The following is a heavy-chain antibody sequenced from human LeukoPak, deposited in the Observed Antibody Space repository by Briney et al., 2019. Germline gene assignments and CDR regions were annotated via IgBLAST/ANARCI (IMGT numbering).Heavy chain of an antibody. D-gene: IGHD1-14*01. V-gene: IGHV1-24*01. J-gene: IGHJ4*02. Sequence: GASVKVSCTVSGYTLTELSMHWVRQAPGKGLEWMGGFDPEDGETIYAQKFQGRITMTEDTSTDTAYMELSSLRSEDTAVYYCATTTVASRDYFDYWGQGTLVTVSS. CDR1: GYTLTELS. CDR2: FDPEDGET. CDR3: ATTTVASRDYFDY.